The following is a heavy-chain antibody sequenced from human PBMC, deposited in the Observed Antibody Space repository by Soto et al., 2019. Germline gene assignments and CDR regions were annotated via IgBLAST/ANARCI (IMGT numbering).Heavy chain of an antibody. V-gene: IGHV4-4*02. J-gene: IGHJ6*02. Sequence: PSETLSLTCAVSGGSISSSNWWSWVRQPPGKGLEWIGEIYHSGSINYNPSLKSRVTISVDKSKNQFSLKLSSVTAADTAVYYCARCSLYGDYGDFFGMDVWGQGTTVTVSS. D-gene: IGHD4-17*01. CDR2: IYHSGSI. CDR1: GGSISSSNW. CDR3: ARCSLYGDYGDFFGMDV.